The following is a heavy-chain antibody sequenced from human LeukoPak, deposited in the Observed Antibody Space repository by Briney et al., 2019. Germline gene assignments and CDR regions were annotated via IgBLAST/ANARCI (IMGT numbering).Heavy chain of an antibody. CDR2: IWYDGSNK. J-gene: IGHJ6*02. Sequence: GGSLRLSCAASGFTFSSYGMHWVRQAPGKGLEWVAVIWYDGSNKYYADSVKGRFTISRDNSKNTLYLQMNSPRAEDTAVYYCARKWYYYDSSGPEYGMDVWGQGTTVTVSS. V-gene: IGHV3-33*01. CDR1: GFTFSSYG. D-gene: IGHD3-22*01. CDR3: ARKWYYYDSSGPEYGMDV.